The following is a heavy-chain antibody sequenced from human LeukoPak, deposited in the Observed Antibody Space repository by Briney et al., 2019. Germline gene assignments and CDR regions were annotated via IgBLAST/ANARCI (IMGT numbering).Heavy chain of an antibody. J-gene: IGHJ3*01. CDR3: ARIISYGGSDGFDL. D-gene: IGHD1-26*01. Sequence: ASVKVSCKASGYTLTPYYIHWVRQAPGQGLEWMGWISPNSGDTDYAQKFQGRVTMTRDTPISTVYMALSSLRSDDTAMYYCARIISYGGSDGFDLWGQGTMVTVSS. CDR1: GYTLTPYY. V-gene: IGHV1-2*02. CDR2: ISPNSGDT.